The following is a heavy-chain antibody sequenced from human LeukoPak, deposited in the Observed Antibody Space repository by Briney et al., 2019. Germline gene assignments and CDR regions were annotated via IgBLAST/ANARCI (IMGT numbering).Heavy chain of an antibody. CDR2: ISGSGGST. V-gene: IGHV3-23*01. CDR1: GFTFSSYA. Sequence: GGSLRLSCAASGFTFSSYAMSWVRQAPGKGLEWVSAISGSGGSTYYADSVKGRFTISRDNSKNTLYLQMNNLRAEDTAVYYCAKTGEGHVVPAAFFDYWGQGTLVTVSS. CDR3: AKTGEGHVVPAAFFDY. D-gene: IGHD2-2*01. J-gene: IGHJ4*02.